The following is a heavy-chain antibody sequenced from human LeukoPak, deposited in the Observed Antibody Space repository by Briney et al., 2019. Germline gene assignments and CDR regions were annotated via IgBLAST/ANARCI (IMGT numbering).Heavy chain of an antibody. CDR3: ARDLGITFGGVIVPRHAFDI. V-gene: IGHV4-59*01. D-gene: IGHD3-16*02. CDR2: IYYSGST. Sequence: SETLSLTCSVSGVPISSYYWSWIRQPPGKGLEWIGYIYYSGSTNYNPSLKSRVTISVGTSKNQFSLKLSSVTAADTAVYYCARDLGITFGGVIVPRHAFDIWGQGTMVTVSS. J-gene: IGHJ3*02. CDR1: GVPISSYY.